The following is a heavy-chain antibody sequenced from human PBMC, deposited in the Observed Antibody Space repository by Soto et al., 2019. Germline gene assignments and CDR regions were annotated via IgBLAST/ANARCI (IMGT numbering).Heavy chain of an antibody. V-gene: IGHV3-23*01. CDR1: GFTFSSYA. Sequence: GGSLRLSCAASGFTFSSYAMSWVRQAPGKGLEWVSAISGSGGSTYYADSVKGRFTISRDNSKNTLYLQMNSLRAEDTAVYYCAKDFGADSSGDRGYFQHWGQGTLVTVSS. J-gene: IGHJ1*01. D-gene: IGHD6-19*01. CDR3: AKDFGADSSGDRGYFQH. CDR2: ISGSGGST.